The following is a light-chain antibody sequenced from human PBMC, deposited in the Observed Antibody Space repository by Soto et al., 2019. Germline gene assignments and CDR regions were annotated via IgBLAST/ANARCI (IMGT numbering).Light chain of an antibody. CDR3: QQGHNWPLT. CDR1: QSINSE. CDR2: GAS. J-gene: IGKJ2*01. V-gene: IGKV3-15*01. Sequence: EIVMTQSPATLSLSPGERAAISCRASQSINSELAWYQQKPGQPPRLLIYGASTRDTGVPARFTGTESGSEFTLTIRGLQSEDFAVYYCQQGHNWPLTFGQGTRLEI.